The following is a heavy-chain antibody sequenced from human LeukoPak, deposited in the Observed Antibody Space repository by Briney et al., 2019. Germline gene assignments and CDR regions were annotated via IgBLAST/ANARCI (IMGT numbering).Heavy chain of an antibody. J-gene: IGHJ4*02. Sequence: GGSLRLSCAASGFTFSGSAMHWVCQASGKGLEWLGRIRSKANTYATAYAASVKGRFTISRDDSNNTAYLQMNSLKTEDTAVYYCTRRDSSVYYFDYWGQGTLVTVSS. V-gene: IGHV3-73*01. CDR1: GFTFSGSA. D-gene: IGHD6-19*01. CDR3: TRRDSSVYYFDY. CDR2: IRSKANTYAT.